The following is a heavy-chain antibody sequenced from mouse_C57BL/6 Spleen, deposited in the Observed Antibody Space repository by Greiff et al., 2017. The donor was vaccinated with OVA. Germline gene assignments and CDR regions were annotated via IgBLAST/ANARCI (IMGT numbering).Heavy chain of an antibody. CDR1: GFTFSSYA. D-gene: IGHD2-5*01. CDR3: ARPRYSNFFDY. J-gene: IGHJ2*01. Sequence: EVMLVESGGGLVKPGGSLKLSCAASGFTFSSYAMSWVRQTPEKRLEWVATISDGGSYTYYPDNVKGRFTISRDNAKNNLYLQMSHLKSEDTAMYYCARPRYSNFFDYWGQGTTLTVSS. CDR2: ISDGGSYT. V-gene: IGHV5-4*03.